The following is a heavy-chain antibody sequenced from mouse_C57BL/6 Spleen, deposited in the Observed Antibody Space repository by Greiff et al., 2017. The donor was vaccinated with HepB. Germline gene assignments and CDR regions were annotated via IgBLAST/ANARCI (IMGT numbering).Heavy chain of an antibody. CDR1: GYSITSGYY. D-gene: IGHD4-1*01. J-gene: IGHJ2*01. CDR3: ARNWDGVDY. V-gene: IGHV3-6*01. Sequence: EVKLQESGPGLVKPSQSLSLICSVTGYSITSGYYWNWIRQFPGNKLEWMGYISYDGSNNYNPSLKNRISITRDTSKNQFFLKLNSVTTEDTATYYCARNWDGVDYWGQGTTLTVSS. CDR2: ISYDGSN.